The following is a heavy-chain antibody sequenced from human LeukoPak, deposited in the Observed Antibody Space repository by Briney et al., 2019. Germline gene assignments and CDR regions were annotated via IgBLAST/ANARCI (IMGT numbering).Heavy chain of an antibody. D-gene: IGHD4-17*01. Sequence: GGSLRLSCTASGFTFSSYAMSWVRQAPGKGLEWVSAISGSGGSTYYADSVKGRFTISRDNSKNTLYLQMNSLRAEDTAVYYCAKDVSDTTVPRAYYGMDVWGQGTTVTVSS. V-gene: IGHV3-23*01. CDR2: ISGSGGST. CDR1: GFTFSSYA. CDR3: AKDVSDTTVPRAYYGMDV. J-gene: IGHJ6*02.